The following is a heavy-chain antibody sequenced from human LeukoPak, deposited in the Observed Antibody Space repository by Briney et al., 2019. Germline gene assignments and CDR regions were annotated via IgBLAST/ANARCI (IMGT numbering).Heavy chain of an antibody. CDR2: IGAYNGNT. CDR3: ARVTYYDFWGGYPGGGYYFDY. V-gene: IGHV1-18*01. Sequence: ASVKVSCKASGYTFTSYGISWVRQAPGQGLEWMGWIGAYNGNTNYAQKLQGRVTMTTDTSTSTAYMELRSLRSDDTAVYYCARVTYYDFWGGYPGGGYYFDYWGQGTLVTASS. J-gene: IGHJ4*02. CDR1: GYTFTSYG. D-gene: IGHD3-3*01.